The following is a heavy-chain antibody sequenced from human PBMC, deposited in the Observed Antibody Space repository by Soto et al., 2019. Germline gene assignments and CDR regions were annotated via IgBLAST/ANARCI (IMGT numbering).Heavy chain of an antibody. D-gene: IGHD2-21*02. Sequence: SETLSLTCAVSGGSISSSNWWRWVRQPQGKGLEWIGEIYHSGSTNYNPSLKSRVTISVDKSKNQFSLKLSSVTAADTAVYYCARDGYCGGDCYFDYWGQGTLVTVS. V-gene: IGHV4-4*02. CDR2: IYHSGST. CDR1: GGSISSSNW. CDR3: ARDGYCGGDCYFDY. J-gene: IGHJ4*02.